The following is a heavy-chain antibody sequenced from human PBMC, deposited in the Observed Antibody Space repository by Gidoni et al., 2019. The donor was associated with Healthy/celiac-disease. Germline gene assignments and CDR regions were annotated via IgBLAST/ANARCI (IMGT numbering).Heavy chain of an antibody. J-gene: IGHJ3*02. CDR2: IKSKTDGGTT. V-gene: IGHV3-15*01. Sequence: EVQLVESGGGLVKPGGSLRLSCAASGFTFSNAWMSWVRQAPGKGLECVGRIKSKTDGGTTDYAAPVKGRFTISRDDSKNTLYLQMNSLKTEDTAVYYCTTGRSGDAFDIWGQGTMVTVSS. CDR3: TTGRSGDAFDI. CDR1: GFTFSNAW. D-gene: IGHD3-10*01.